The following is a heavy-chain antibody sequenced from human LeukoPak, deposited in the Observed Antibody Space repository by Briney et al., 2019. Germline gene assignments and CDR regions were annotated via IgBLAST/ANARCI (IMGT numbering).Heavy chain of an antibody. D-gene: IGHD3-16*01. Sequence: SETLSLTCTVSGGSISSSTYYWGWVRRPPRKGLEWIGSIYYSGSTYYNPSLKSRVTVSVDTSKNQFSLKLSSVTAADTAVYYCVRGSTLRHYQYWGQGTLVTVSS. CDR3: VRGSTLRHYQY. J-gene: IGHJ4*02. CDR1: GGSISSSTYY. CDR2: IYYSGST. V-gene: IGHV4-39*01.